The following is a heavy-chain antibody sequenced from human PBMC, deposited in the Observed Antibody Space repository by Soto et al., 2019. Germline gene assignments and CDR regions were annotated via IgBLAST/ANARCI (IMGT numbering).Heavy chain of an antibody. V-gene: IGHV1-18*01. CDR2: ISAYNGNT. D-gene: IGHD3-16*02. Sequence: ASVKVSCKASGYTFTSYGISWVRQAPGQGLEWMGWISAYNGNTNYAQKLQGRVTMTTDTSTSTAYMELRSLRSDDTAVYYCAGASNYDYIWGSYHNWFDPWGQGTLVTVSS. J-gene: IGHJ5*02. CDR1: GYTFTSYG. CDR3: AGASNYDYIWGSYHNWFDP.